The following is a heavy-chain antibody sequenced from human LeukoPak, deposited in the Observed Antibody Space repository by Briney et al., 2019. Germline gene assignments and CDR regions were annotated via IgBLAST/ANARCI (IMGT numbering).Heavy chain of an antibody. Sequence: SETLSLTCTVSGGSFNSYYWSWIRQPPVKGLEWIAYIFYSGNTNYNPSLKSRVTISVDPSKNQFSLKLSSVTAADSAVYYCARDFKYYYDRGTSAFDIWGQGKLVTVSS. J-gene: IGHJ3*02. V-gene: IGHV4-59*01. CDR3: ARDFKYYYDRGTSAFDI. D-gene: IGHD3-10*02. CDR2: IFYSGNT. CDR1: GGSFNSYY.